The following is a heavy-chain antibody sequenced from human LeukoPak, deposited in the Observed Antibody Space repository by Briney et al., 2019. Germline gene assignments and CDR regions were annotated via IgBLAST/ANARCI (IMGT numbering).Heavy chain of an antibody. D-gene: IGHD6-13*01. V-gene: IGHV1-8*01. J-gene: IGHJ4*02. Sequence: GASVKVSCKASGYTFTSYDINWVRQATGQGLEWMGWMNPNSGNTGYAQKFQGRVTMTRNTSISTAYMELSSLRSEDTAVYYCARSRLAAAGTYFDYWGQGTLLTVSS. CDR1: GYTFTSYD. CDR2: MNPNSGNT. CDR3: ARSRLAAAGTYFDY.